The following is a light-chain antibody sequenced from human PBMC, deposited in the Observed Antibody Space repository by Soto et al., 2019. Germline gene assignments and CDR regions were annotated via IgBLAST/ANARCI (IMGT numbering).Light chain of an antibody. CDR1: QTLSRSW. J-gene: IGKJ5*01. V-gene: IGKV3-20*01. CDR2: GAS. Sequence: EIVMTQSPATLSVSPGERATLSCRASQTLSRSWLAWYQHKAGQAPRLLVSGASRRATGIPDRFSGGGAGTDFTLTISRLEPEDSALYYCQQYDRPPLTLGQVTR. CDR3: QQYDRPPLT.